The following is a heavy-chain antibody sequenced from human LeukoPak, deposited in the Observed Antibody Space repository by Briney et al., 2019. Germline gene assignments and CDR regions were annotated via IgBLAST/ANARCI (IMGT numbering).Heavy chain of an antibody. CDR3: ATGGFSSGWSLDY. Sequence: GGSLRLSCAASGFTFSSYSMNWVRQASGKGLEWVSVIYSGGSTYLADSVKGRFTISRDNSKNTVYLQMNSLRAEDTAVYYCATGGFSSGWSLDYWGQGTLVTVSS. J-gene: IGHJ4*02. CDR2: IYSGGST. V-gene: IGHV3-66*01. D-gene: IGHD6-19*01. CDR1: GFTFSSYS.